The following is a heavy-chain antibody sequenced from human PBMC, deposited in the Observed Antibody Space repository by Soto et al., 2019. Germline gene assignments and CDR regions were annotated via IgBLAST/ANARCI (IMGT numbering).Heavy chain of an antibody. CDR1: GGSISSGDYY. D-gene: IGHD1-1*01. J-gene: IGHJ6*02. CDR2: IYYSGST. CDR3: ARDRGTGNYYYYYGMDV. V-gene: IGHV4-30-4*01. Sequence: PSETLSLTCTVSGGSISSGDYYWSWIRQPPGKSLEWIGYIYYSGSTYYNPSLKSRVTISVDTSKNQFSLKLSSVTAADTAVYYCARDRGTGNYYYYYGMDVWGQGTTVTVSS.